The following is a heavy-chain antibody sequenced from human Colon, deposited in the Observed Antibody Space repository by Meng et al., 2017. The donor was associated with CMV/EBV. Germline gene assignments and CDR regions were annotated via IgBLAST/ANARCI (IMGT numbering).Heavy chain of an antibody. D-gene: IGHD3-22*01. CDR2: ISGTATST. Sequence: LSCEASGFTFSSSGMSWVRQAPGKGLEWVSGISGTATSTYYADSVKGRFTISRDNSKNTLYLQMNSLRAEDTAVYYCAKDNGWLSAYWGQGTLVTVSS. V-gene: IGHV3-23*01. CDR1: GFTFSSSG. CDR3: AKDNGWLSAY. J-gene: IGHJ4*02.